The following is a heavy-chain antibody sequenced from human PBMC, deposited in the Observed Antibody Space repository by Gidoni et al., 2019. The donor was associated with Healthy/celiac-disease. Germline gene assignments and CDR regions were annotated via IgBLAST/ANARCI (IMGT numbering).Heavy chain of an antibody. D-gene: IGHD2-15*01. CDR2: ISGSGGST. CDR1: GFTFSSYA. V-gene: IGHV3-23*01. J-gene: IGHJ6*02. CDR3: AKDGRCSGGSCYSKEGYYYYGMDV. Sequence: EVQLLESGGGLVQPGGSLRLSFAASGFTFSSYAMSWVRPAPGKGLEWCSAISGSGGSTYYADSVKGRFTISRDNSKNTLYLQMNSLRAEDTAVYYCAKDGRCSGGSCYSKEGYYYYGMDVWGQGTTVTVSS.